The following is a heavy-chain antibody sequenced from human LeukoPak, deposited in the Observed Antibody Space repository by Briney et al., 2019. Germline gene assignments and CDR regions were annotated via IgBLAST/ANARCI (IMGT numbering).Heavy chain of an antibody. CDR1: GFTFSSYA. CDR2: ISGSGGST. Sequence: GGSLRLSCAASGFTFSSYAMSWVRQAPGKGLEWVSAISGSGGSTYYADSVKCRFTISRDNSKNTLNLQMNSLRAEDTAVYYCAKAPSGYNDYWGQGTLVTVSS. D-gene: IGHD3-22*01. J-gene: IGHJ4*02. V-gene: IGHV3-23*01. CDR3: AKAPSGYNDY.